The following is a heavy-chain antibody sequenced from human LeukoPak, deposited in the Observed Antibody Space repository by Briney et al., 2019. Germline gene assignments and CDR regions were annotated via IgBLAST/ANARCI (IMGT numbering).Heavy chain of an antibody. CDR1: GFTFRNYA. D-gene: IGHD3-3*01. J-gene: IGHJ3*02. CDR2: VSYEGDEK. Sequence: PGRSLRLSCSASGFTFRNYAMHWLRQAPGKGPEWVAVVSYEGDEKYYGESVKGRFTISRDNSKNTLYLQMNSLRAEDTAVYYCAKVTGSITIFGVVTHDAFDIWGQGTMVTVSS. CDR3: AKVTGSITIFGVVTHDAFDI. V-gene: IGHV3-30-3*01.